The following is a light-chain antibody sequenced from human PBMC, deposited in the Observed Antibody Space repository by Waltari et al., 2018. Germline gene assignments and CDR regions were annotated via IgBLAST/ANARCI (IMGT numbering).Light chain of an antibody. CDR3: QQYYSTPRT. V-gene: IGKV4-1*01. J-gene: IGKJ4*01. CDR2: WAS. Sequence: DIVMTQSPDSLAVSLGERATTNCKSSQSVLYSSNNKNYLAWYQQKPGQPPKLLIYWASTRESGVPDRFSGSGSGTDFTLTISSLQAEDVAVYYCQQYYSTPRTFGGGTKVEIK. CDR1: QSVLYSSNNKNY.